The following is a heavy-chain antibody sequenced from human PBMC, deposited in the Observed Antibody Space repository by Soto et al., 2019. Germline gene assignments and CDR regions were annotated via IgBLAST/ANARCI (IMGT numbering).Heavy chain of an antibody. CDR2: VYYSGTT. CDR1: GGTVNSGSYY. D-gene: IGHD3-3*01. Sequence: SETLSLTCSVSGGTVNSGSYYWSWVRQAPGKGLEWIGHVYYSGTTKYNPSLKSRVTISVDTSNNQFSLKINSVTAADTAIYYCARDYWSPELRFDYWAQGILVTVPQ. CDR3: ARDYWSPELRFDY. J-gene: IGHJ4*01. V-gene: IGHV4-61*01.